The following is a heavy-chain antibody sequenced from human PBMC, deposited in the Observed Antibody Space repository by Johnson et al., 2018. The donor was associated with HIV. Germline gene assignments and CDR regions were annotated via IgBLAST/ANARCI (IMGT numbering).Heavy chain of an antibody. Sequence: VQLVESGGGLVQPGGSLRLSCGGSGFTFSNYWVQWVRQAPGKGLVWVSRINGDGSRTRYAASVKGRSTMARDNAKNTLYLQINSLRAEDKAMYYCARTDCSGASCQGYDPFDVWGQGTMVTVSS. CDR1: GFTFSNYW. D-gene: IGHD6-25*01. J-gene: IGHJ3*01. V-gene: IGHV3-74*01. CDR3: ARTDCSGASCQGYDPFDV. CDR2: INGDGSRT.